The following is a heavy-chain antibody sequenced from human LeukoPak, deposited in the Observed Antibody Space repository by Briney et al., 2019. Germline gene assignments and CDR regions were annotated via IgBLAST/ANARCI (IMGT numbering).Heavy chain of an antibody. D-gene: IGHD6-19*01. CDR2: IIPIFGTA. CDR3: ARELSVAGTRWLDY. J-gene: IGHJ4*02. CDR1: GGTSSSYA. Sequence: ASVKVSCKASGGTSSSYAISWVRQAPGQGLEWMGRIIPIFGTANYAQKFQGRVTITTDESTSTAYMELSSLRSEDTAVYYCARELSVAGTRWLDYWGQGTLVTVSS. V-gene: IGHV1-69*05.